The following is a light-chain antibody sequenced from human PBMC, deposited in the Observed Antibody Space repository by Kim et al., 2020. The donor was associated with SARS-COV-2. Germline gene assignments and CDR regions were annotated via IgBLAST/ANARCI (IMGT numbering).Light chain of an antibody. Sequence: SIGDRVTITCRASRTLGNHLNWYQQKAGKAPKVLIHAASKLQSGVPARFSGSGFGTEFTLTISSLQPEDSATYYCQQSLSTPPVTFGPGTKVDIK. J-gene: IGKJ3*01. CDR2: AAS. CDR1: RTLGNH. V-gene: IGKV1-39*01. CDR3: QQSLSTPPVT.